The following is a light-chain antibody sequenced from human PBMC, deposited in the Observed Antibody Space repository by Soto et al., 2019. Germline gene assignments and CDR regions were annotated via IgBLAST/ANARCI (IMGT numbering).Light chain of an antibody. J-gene: IGKJ4*01. Sequence: EIVLTQSPATLSVSPGERVTLSCRASQSVSDNLAWYQQKPGQAPRLLIYGASIRATDIPARFSGRGSGTVFSLTLSSLQSEDFAVYYCQQYNDLPLPFGGGTKVEIK. CDR3: QQYNDLPLP. CDR1: QSVSDN. V-gene: IGKV3D-15*01. CDR2: GAS.